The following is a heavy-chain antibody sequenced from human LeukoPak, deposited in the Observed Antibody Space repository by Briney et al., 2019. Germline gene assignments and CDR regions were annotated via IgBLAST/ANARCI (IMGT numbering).Heavy chain of an antibody. CDR3: ARTPANYYGSGSYSSRGY. J-gene: IGHJ4*02. Sequence: SETLSLTCAVSGYSISSGYYWGWIRQPPGKGLEWIGSIYHSGGTYYNPSLKSRVTISVDTSKNQFSLKLSSVTAADTAVYYCARTPANYYGSGSYSSRGYWGQGTLVTVSS. V-gene: IGHV4-38-2*01. D-gene: IGHD3-10*01. CDR2: IYHSGGT. CDR1: GYSISSGYY.